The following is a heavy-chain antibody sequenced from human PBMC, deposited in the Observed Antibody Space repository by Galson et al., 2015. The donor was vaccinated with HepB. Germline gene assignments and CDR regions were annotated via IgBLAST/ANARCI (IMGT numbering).Heavy chain of an antibody. CDR3: AKAPVGYYYDSRGFYTYFFDY. CDR1: GFTFRSYA. J-gene: IGHJ4*02. V-gene: IGHV3-23*01. Sequence: SLRLSCAASGFTFRSYAMRWVRQTPRKGLEWVSGISAGGGSTYYADSVKGRFTISREDSKNTLYLQMNGLRVEDTAIYYCAKAPVGYYYDSRGFYTYFFDYWGQGTLVTVSS. D-gene: IGHD3-22*01. CDR2: ISAGGGST.